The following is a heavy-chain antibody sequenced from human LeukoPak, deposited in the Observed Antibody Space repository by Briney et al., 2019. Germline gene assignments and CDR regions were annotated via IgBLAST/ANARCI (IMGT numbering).Heavy chain of an antibody. CDR2: IYYSGST. CDR1: GGSISGSSYY. V-gene: IGHV4-39*01. Sequence: SETLSLTCTVSGGSISGSSYYWGWIRQPPGKGLEWIGSIYYSGSTYYNPSLKSRVTISVDTSKNQFSLKLSSVTAAGTAVYYCARPQKGSYRWLYFDYWGQGTLVTVSS. J-gene: IGHJ4*02. CDR3: ARPQKGSYRWLYFDY. D-gene: IGHD1-26*01.